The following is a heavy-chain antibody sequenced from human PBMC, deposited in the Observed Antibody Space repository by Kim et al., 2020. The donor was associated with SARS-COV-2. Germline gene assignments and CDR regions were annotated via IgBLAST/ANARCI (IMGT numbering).Heavy chain of an antibody. Sequence: SETLSLTCAVYGGSFSGYYWSWIRQPPGKGLEWIGEINHSGSTNYNPSLKSRVTISVDTSKNQFSLKLSSVTAADTAVYYCARGGRPWPRILTGYPFDYWGQGTLVTVSS. CDR1: GGSFSGYY. J-gene: IGHJ4*02. CDR2: INHSGST. CDR3: ARGGRPWPRILTGYPFDY. D-gene: IGHD3-9*01. V-gene: IGHV4-34*01.